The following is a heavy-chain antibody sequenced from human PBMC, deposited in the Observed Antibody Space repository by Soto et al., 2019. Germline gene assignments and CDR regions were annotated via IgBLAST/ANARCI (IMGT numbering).Heavy chain of an antibody. V-gene: IGHV1-8*01. CDR2: MEPSTGRT. J-gene: IGHJ4*02. CDR1: GYSFTSLD. CDR3: ARVAY. Sequence: ASVKVSCKASGYSFTSLDINWVRQTAGQGLEWMGWMEPSTGRTGYAQKFQGRVTMTRDTSINTAYMELTTLTSEDTAMYYCARVAYWGPGTQVTVSS.